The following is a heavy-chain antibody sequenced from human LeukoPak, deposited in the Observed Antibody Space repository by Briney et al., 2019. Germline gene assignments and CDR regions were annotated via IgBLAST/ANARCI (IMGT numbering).Heavy chain of an antibody. Sequence: GGSLRLSCAASGFTFDDYAMHWVRQAPGKGLEWVSYISSSSSTIYYADSVKGRFTISRDNAKNSLYLQMNSLRAEDTAVYYCARLGYCSSTSCLYYLYYFDYWGQGTLVTVSS. J-gene: IGHJ4*02. D-gene: IGHD2-2*01. CDR2: ISSSSSTI. V-gene: IGHV3-48*04. CDR1: GFTFDDYA. CDR3: ARLGYCSSTSCLYYLYYFDY.